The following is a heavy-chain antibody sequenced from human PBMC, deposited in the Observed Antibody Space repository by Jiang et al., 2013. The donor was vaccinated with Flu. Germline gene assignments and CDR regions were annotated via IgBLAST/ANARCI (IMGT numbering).Heavy chain of an antibody. CDR3: ARAGYYDSSGYYS. CDR1: GGSISSYY. J-gene: IGHJ4*02. V-gene: IGHV4-59*01. D-gene: IGHD3-22*01. Sequence: GSGLVKPSETLSLTCTVSGGSISSYYWSWIRQPPGKGLEWIGYIYYSGSTNYNPSLKSRVTISVDTSKNQFSLKLSSVTAADTAVYYCARAGYYDSSGYYSWGQGTLVTVSS. CDR2: IYYSGST.